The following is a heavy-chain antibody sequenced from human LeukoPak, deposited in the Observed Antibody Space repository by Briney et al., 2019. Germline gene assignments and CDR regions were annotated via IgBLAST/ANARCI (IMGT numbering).Heavy chain of an antibody. D-gene: IGHD6-13*01. CDR2: ISHDENTK. J-gene: IGHJ4*02. V-gene: IGHV3-30*03. CDR1: GFSFYNLA. Sequence: GGSLRLSCATSGFSFYNLAFHWVRQAPGKGLEWVSLISHDENTKKYADSVKGRFTISRDNSKNTLYLQMNSLRAEDTAVYYCARESRWSFDYWGQGALVTVSS. CDR3: ARESRWSFDY.